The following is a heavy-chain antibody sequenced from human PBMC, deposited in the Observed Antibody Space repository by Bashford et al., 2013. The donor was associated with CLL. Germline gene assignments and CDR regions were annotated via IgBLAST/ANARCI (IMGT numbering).Heavy chain of an antibody. CDR1: GYTFTGYH. D-gene: IGHD3-3*01. Sequence: ASVKVSCKASGYTFTGYHIHWVRQAPGQGLEWMGWINPNSDGTDYAQKLQGRVTMTSDTSISTVYMELSRLRSDDTAVYYCARLVDFWSGFDSWGRGTLVTVSS. V-gene: IGHV1-2*02. CDR2: INPNSDGT. CDR3: ARLVDFWSGFDS. J-gene: IGHJ4*02.